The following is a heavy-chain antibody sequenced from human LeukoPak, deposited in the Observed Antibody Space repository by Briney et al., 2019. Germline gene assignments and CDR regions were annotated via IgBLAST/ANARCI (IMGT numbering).Heavy chain of an antibody. Sequence: GGSLRLSCAASGFTFSDSWMSWVRQAPGKGLEWVSVIGASGADTYYSDSVKGRFTVSRDNSQNTLFLHMSSLRAEDTAIYFCARRPRDTSGYYLGAFHDWGQGTTVTVSS. CDR1: GFTFSDSW. J-gene: IGHJ3*01. V-gene: IGHV3-23*01. CDR3: ARRPRDTSGYYLGAFHD. CDR2: IGASGADT. D-gene: IGHD3-22*01.